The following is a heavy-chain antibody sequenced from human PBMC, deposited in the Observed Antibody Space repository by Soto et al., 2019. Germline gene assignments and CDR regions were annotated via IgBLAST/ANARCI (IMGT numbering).Heavy chain of an antibody. CDR3: AKGYSGYDSALDY. CDR2: ISYDGSNK. D-gene: IGHD5-12*01. Sequence: GGSLRLSCAASGFTFSSYGMHWVRQAPGKGLEWVAVISYDGSNKYYGDSVRGRFTISRDNSKNTLHLQMNSLRAEDTAVYYCAKGYSGYDSALDYWGQGTLVTVSS. CDR1: GFTFSSYG. V-gene: IGHV3-30*18. J-gene: IGHJ4*02.